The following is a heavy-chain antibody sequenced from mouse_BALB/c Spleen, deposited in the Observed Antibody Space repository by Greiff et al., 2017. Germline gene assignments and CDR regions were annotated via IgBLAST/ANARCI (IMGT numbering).Heavy chain of an antibody. V-gene: IGHV14-3*02. D-gene: IGHD3-2*01. CDR2: IDPANGNT. Sequence: VQLKQSGAELVKPGASVKLSCTASGFNIKDTYMHWVKQRPEQGLEWIGRIDPANGNTKYDPKFQGKATITADTSSNTAYLQLSSLTSEDTAVYYCARRTARATYYYAMDYWGQGTSVTVSS. CDR1: GFNIKDTY. J-gene: IGHJ4*01. CDR3: ARRTARATYYYAMDY.